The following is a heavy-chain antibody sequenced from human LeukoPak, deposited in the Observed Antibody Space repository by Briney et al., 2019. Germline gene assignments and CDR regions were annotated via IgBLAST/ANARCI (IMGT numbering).Heavy chain of an antibody. V-gene: IGHV4-4*07. Sequence: SETLSLTCTVSGGSISSYYWSWVRQPAGKGLEWIGRMYTIRNINYNPSLKSRITMSVDTSKNQFSLKLSSVTAADTAVYYCARGPYGDYADYFDYWGQGTLVTVSS. CDR2: MYTIRNI. CDR1: GGSISSYY. CDR3: ARGPYGDYADYFDY. D-gene: IGHD4-17*01. J-gene: IGHJ4*02.